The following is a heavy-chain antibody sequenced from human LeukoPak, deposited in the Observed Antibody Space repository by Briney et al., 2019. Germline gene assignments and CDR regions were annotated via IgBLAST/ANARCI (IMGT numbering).Heavy chain of an antibody. V-gene: IGHV3-21*01. CDR1: GFTFSSYS. J-gene: IGHJ6*03. CDR2: ISSSSSYI. D-gene: IGHD2-8*01. CDR3: AKDRCSNGIGCYFYYMDV. Sequence: GGSLRLSCAASGFTFSSYSMNWVRQAPGKGLEWVSSISSSSSYIYYADSVKGRLSISRDSSKNILYLQMNSLRAEDTAVYYCAKDRCSNGIGCYFYYMDVWGKGTTVTISS.